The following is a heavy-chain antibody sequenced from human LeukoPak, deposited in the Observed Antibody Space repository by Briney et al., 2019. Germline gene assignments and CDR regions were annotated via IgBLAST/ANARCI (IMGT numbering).Heavy chain of an antibody. CDR1: GFTFSSYA. Sequence: GGSLRLSCAASGFTFSSYAMSWVRQAPGKGLEWVSVINGSGGSTYYADSVKGRFTISRDNSKNTLYLQMNSLRVEDTAGYYCAKSPVPYCSGGSCYGMDVWGQGTTVTVSS. CDR2: INGSGGST. V-gene: IGHV3-23*01. J-gene: IGHJ6*02. D-gene: IGHD2-15*01. CDR3: AKSPVPYCSGGSCYGMDV.